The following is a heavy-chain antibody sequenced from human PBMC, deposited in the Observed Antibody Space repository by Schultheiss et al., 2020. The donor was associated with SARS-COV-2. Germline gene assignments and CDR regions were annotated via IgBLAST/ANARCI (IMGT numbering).Heavy chain of an antibody. CDR3: ARAMDSAYFYYGMDV. CDR1: GFTFSTYE. D-gene: IGHD2-2*03. Sequence: GESLKISCEASGFTFSTYEMSWVRQAPGKGLEWVSYISSRVSTIYYADSVRGRFAISRDNAKNSLFLQMNSLRVEDTAVYSCARAMDSAYFYYGMDVWGQGTTVTVSS. CDR2: ISSRVSTI. J-gene: IGHJ6*02. V-gene: IGHV3-48*03.